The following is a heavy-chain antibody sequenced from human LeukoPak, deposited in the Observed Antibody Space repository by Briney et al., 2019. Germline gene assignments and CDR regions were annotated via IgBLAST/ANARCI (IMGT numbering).Heavy chain of an antibody. CDR1: GFTFTSSA. V-gene: IGHV1-58*01. J-gene: IGHJ6*02. CDR2: IVVGSGNT. Sequence: SVKVSCKASGFTFTSSAVQWVRQARGQRLEWIGWIVVGSGNTNYAQKFQERVTITRDMSTSTAYMELSSLRSEVTAVYYCAASSYGDYYYYYGMDVWGQGTTVTVSS. CDR3: AASSYGDYYYYYGMDV. D-gene: IGHD4-17*01.